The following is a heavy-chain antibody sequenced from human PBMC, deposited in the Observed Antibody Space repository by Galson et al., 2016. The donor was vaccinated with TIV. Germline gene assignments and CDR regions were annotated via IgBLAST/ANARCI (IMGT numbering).Heavy chain of an antibody. CDR2: INPKTGAT. D-gene: IGHD5-18*01. CDR3: ARFVDSVMFRDI. Sequence: SVKVSCKASGYSFTGYFMHWVRQAPGQGLEWMGWINPKTGATTYAQEFQGRITMTRDTSASTVYMDLNRLKSDDTAVYYCARFVDSVMFRDIWGQGTMVTVSS. J-gene: IGHJ3*02. V-gene: IGHV1-2*02. CDR1: GYSFTGYF.